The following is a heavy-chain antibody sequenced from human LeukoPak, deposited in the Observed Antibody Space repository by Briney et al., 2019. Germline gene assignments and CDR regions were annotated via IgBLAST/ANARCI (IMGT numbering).Heavy chain of an antibody. CDR1: GFTFSSYA. CDR3: ARDWRQIVVVTAIGFDY. CDR2: ISGSGGST. D-gene: IGHD2-21*02. Sequence: GGSLRLSCAASGFTFSSYAMSWVRQAPGKGLEWVSAISGSGGSTYYADSVKGRFTISRDNSKNTLYLLMNSLRAEDTAVYYCARDWRQIVVVTAIGFDYWGQGTLVTVSS. J-gene: IGHJ4*02. V-gene: IGHV3-23*01.